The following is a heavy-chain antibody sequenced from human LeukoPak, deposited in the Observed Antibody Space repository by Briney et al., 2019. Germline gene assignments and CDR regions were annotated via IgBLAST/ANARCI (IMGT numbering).Heavy chain of an antibody. Sequence: PSDSLSPTCDVSGVSFSTYCLSWIRQSPEKGLEGIGEVNHSGYTNYNPSLKGRVTISVDTSKNQFSLKLSSVTAADTAVYYCARQLYGSDYWGQGTLVTVSS. CDR3: ARQLYGSDY. CDR1: GVSFSTYC. V-gene: IGHV4-34*01. D-gene: IGHD4-17*01. J-gene: IGHJ4*02. CDR2: VNHSGYT.